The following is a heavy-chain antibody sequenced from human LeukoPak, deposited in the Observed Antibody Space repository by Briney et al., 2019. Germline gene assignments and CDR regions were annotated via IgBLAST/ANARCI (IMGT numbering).Heavy chain of an antibody. J-gene: IGHJ4*02. CDR1: GFTFTSYS. D-gene: IGHD1-7*01. CDR2: TSDRGDYT. Sequence: GGSLRLSCVASGFTFTSYSMSWVRQAPGKGLEWVSGTSDRGDYTYYADSVKGRFTISGDSSKNTLFLQMNSLRAEDTALYFCARKAQYNGHYPLDYWGQGTLVTASS. V-gene: IGHV3-23*01. CDR3: ARKAQYNGHYPLDY.